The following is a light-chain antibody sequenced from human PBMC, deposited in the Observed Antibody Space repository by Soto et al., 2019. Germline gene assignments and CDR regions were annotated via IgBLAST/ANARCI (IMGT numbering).Light chain of an antibody. CDR3: QQYYSYPIT. Sequence: DIQMTQSPATLSASVGDRVTITCLASQGLNSWLAWYQQKPGKAPKLLIYAASTLQSGVPSRFSGSGSGTDFTLTISCLQSEDFATYYCQQYYSYPITFGQGTRLEIK. V-gene: IGKV1-5*01. CDR1: QGLNSW. CDR2: AAS. J-gene: IGKJ5*01.